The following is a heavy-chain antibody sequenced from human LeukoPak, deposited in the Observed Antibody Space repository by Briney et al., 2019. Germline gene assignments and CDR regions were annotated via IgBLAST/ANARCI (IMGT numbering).Heavy chain of an antibody. CDR1: GFTFSSYA. V-gene: IGHV3-23*01. D-gene: IGHD2-2*01. J-gene: IGHJ4*02. CDR3: AKRGEYCSSTSCYGDY. CDR2: ISGSGGST. Sequence: GGSLRLSCPASGFTFSSYAMSWVRQAPGKGLEWVSAISGSGGSTYYADSVKGRFTISRDNSKNTLYLQMNSLRAEDTAVYYCAKRGEYCSSTSCYGDYWGQGTLVTVPS.